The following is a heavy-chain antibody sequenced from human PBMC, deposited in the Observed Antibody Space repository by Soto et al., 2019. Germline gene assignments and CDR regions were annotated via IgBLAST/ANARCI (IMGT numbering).Heavy chain of an antibody. CDR2: IKQDGSEK. J-gene: IGHJ6*02. CDR3: ARGGGPTYYYYCMDV. CDR1: GFTFSSYW. V-gene: IGHV3-7*03. Sequence: EVQLVESGGGLVQPGGSLRLSCAASGFTFSSYWMSWVRQAPGKGLEWVANIKQDGSEKYYVDSVKGRFTISRDNAKNSLYLQMNSLRAEDTAVYYCARGGGPTYYYYCMDVWGQGTTVTVSS.